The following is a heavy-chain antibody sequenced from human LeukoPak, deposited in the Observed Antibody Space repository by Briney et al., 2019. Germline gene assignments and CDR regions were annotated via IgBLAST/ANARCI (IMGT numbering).Heavy chain of an antibody. CDR2: ISWNSGSI. CDR3: AKDKRGYSGYDPFDY. D-gene: IGHD5-12*01. V-gene: IGHV3-9*01. J-gene: IGHJ4*02. Sequence: GGSLRLSCAASGFTFRSYGMSWVRQAPGKGLEWVSGISWNSGSIGYADSVKGRFTISRDNAKNSLYLQMNSLRAEDTALYYCAKDKRGYSGYDPFDYWGQGTLVTVSS. CDR1: GFTFRSYG.